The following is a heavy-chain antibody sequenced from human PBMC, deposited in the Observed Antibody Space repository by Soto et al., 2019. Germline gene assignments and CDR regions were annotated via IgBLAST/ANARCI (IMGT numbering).Heavy chain of an antibody. CDR3: ARAGHCTNGVCPLWVDWFDP. J-gene: IGHJ5*02. V-gene: IGHV4-4*02. Sequence: SETLSLTCAVSSGSISSSNWWSWVRQPPGKGLEWIGEIYHSGSTNYNPSLKSRVTISVDKSKNQFSLKLSSVTAADTAVYYCARAGHCTNGVCPLWVDWFDPWGQGTLVTVSS. CDR1: SGSISSSNW. CDR2: IYHSGST. D-gene: IGHD2-8*01.